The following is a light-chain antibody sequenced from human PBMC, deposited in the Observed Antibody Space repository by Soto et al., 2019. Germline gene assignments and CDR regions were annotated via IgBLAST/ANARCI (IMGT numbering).Light chain of an antibody. J-gene: IGKJ4*01. V-gene: IGKV3-20*01. Sequence: EIVLTQSPGTLSLSPGERATLSCGASQTVSGSYLAWYQQKPGQAPRLLIHGATNRATGIPDRFSGSRSGTDFSLTISRLEPEDSAVYYCQQYQHWPLAFGGGTKIDIK. CDR2: GAT. CDR1: QTVSGSY. CDR3: QQYQHWPLA.